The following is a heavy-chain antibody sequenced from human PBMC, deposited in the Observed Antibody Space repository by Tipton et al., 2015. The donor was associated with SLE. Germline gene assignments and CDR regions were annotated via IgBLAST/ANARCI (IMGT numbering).Heavy chain of an antibody. D-gene: IGHD1-1*01. CDR3: ARDQSNDSYYYYYMDV. J-gene: IGHJ6*03. V-gene: IGHV4-59*01. CDR1: DDSIFTYY. CDR2: TFYRGNT. Sequence: TLSLTCTVSDDSIFTYYWSWIRQPPGKGLEWIGYTFYRGNTDYNPSLKSRVTISVDTSKNQFSLKLSSVTAADTAVYYCARDQSNDSYYYYYMDVWGKGTTVTVSS.